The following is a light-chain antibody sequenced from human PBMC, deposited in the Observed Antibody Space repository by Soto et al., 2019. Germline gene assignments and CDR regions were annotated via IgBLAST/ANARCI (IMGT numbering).Light chain of an antibody. CDR3: QQYDNLPIT. V-gene: IGKV1-33*01. CDR1: QDISNY. Sequence: DLQMAQSPSSLSASVGDRVTITCQASQDISNYLNWYQQKPGKAPNLLIYKASNLQTGVPSRFSGSGSGTEFTFTISSLQPEDIATYYCQQYDNLPITFGQGTRLEIK. J-gene: IGKJ5*01. CDR2: KAS.